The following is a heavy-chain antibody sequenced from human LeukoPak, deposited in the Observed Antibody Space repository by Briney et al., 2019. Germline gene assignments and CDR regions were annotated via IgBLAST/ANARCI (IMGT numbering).Heavy chain of an antibody. Sequence: GGSLRLSCAASGFTFSSYAMSWVRQIPGKGLEWVSAISGSDAGTYYADSVKGRFTISRDNSKNTLYLQMNSLRAEDTAVYYCARWYYYETSGLYYGSFDNWGQGTLVTVSS. CDR2: ISGSDAGT. J-gene: IGHJ5*02. V-gene: IGHV3-23*01. D-gene: IGHD3-22*01. CDR1: GFTFSSYA. CDR3: ARWYYYETSGLYYGSFDN.